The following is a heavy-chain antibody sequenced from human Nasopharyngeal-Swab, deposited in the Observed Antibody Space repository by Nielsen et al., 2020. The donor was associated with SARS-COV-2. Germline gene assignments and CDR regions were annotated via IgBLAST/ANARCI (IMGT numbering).Heavy chain of an antibody. CDR3: TRGTLAGPGIDY. CDR1: GLTVSSTY. J-gene: IGHJ4*02. Sequence: GGSLRLSCAVSGLTVSSTYMSWVRQAPGKGLVWVSRINADGSRTFYADSVEGRFTISRDDAKNTLYLQMNSLRGEDTAVYFCTRGTLAGPGIDYWGQGALVTVSS. V-gene: IGHV3-74*01. CDR2: INADGSRT.